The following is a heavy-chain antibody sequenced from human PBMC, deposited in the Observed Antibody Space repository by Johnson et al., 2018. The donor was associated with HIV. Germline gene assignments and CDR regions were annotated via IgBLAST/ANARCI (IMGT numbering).Heavy chain of an antibody. V-gene: IGHV3-33*06. CDR1: GFSVRNYG. CDR2: IWKDGQTK. Sequence: VQLVESGGGVVLPGRSLGLSCAASGFSVRNYGMHWVRQAPGKGLEWLAVIWKDGQTKYFADSVKGRFTISRDNSKNTLFLQMNSLRVEDTAVYYCAKCIWCSSLIDAFDIWGQGTMVTVSS. CDR3: AKCIWCSSLIDAFDI. J-gene: IGHJ3*02. D-gene: IGHD6-13*01.